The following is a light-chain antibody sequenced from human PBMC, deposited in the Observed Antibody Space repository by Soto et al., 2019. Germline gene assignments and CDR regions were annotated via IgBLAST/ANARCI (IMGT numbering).Light chain of an antibody. CDR2: TND. CDR3: AAWDDTLNGQV. CDR1: SSNIGSNT. Sequence: QSVLTQPPSASGTPGQSITISCSGSSSNIGSNTVNWYQQVPGTAHKYVIYTNDQRPSGVPARFSGSQSGTAASLALSGLQSEDEAVYYCAAWDDTLNGQVFGGGTKLTVL. V-gene: IGLV1-44*01. J-gene: IGLJ3*02.